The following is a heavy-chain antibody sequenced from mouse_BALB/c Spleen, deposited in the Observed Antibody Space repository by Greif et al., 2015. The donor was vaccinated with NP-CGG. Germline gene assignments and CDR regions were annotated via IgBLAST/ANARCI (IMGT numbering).Heavy chain of an antibody. CDR2: IWSGGST. D-gene: IGHD2-1*01. CDR1: GFSLTSYG. J-gene: IGHJ4*01. V-gene: IGHV2-2*02. CDR3: ARHGNYAMDY. Sequence: VKVVESGPGLVQPSQSLSITCTVSGFSLTSYGVHWVRQSPGKGLEWLGVIWSGGSTDYNAAFISRLSISKDNSKSQVFFKMNSLQANGTAIYYCARHGNYAMDYWGQGTSVTVSS.